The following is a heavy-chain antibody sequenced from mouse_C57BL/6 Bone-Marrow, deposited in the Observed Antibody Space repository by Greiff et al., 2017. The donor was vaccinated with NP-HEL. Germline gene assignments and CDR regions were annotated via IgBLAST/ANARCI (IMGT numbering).Heavy chain of an antibody. V-gene: IGHV2-9-1*01. D-gene: IGHD1-1*01. CDR2: IWTGGGT. CDR3: ARYYYGSSYGFAC. CDR1: GFSLTSYA. Sequence: VKLMESGPGLVAPSQSLSITCTVSGFSLTSYAISWVRQPPGKGLEWLGVIWTGGGTNYNSALKSRLSISKDNSKSQVFLKMSSLQTDDTARYYCARYYYGSSYGFACWGQGTLVTVSA. J-gene: IGHJ3*01.